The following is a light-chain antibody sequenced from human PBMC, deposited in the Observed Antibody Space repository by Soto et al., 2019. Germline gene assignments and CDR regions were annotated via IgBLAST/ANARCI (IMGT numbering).Light chain of an antibody. CDR3: ATWDTRLSGVV. V-gene: IGLV1-51*01. J-gene: IGLJ2*01. Sequence: QSVLTQPPSVSAAPGQKVTISCSGNTSNIRNNFVSWYQHLPGTAPKLLIYVNNKRPSEIPDRFSGAKSGSSATLGIAGLQTGDEADYYCATWDTRLSGVVFGGGTKLTVL. CDR1: TSNIRNNF. CDR2: VNN.